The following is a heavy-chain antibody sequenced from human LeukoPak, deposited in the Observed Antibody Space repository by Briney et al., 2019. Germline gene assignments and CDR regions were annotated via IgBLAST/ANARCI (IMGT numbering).Heavy chain of an antibody. CDR1: GGSFSGYY. V-gene: IGHV4-34*01. CDR2: INHSEST. CDR3: ARVELGTTGTTYYFDY. D-gene: IGHD1-1*01. J-gene: IGHJ4*02. Sequence: SETLSLTCAVYGGSFSGYYWSWIRQPPGKGLEWIGEINHSESTNYNPSLKSRVTISVDTSKNQFSLKLSSVTAADTAVYYCARVELGTTGTTYYFDYWGQGTLVTVSS.